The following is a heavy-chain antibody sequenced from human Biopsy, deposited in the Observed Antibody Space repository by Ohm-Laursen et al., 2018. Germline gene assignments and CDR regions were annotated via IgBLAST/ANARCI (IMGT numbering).Heavy chain of an antibody. J-gene: IGHJ6*02. D-gene: IGHD2-21*01. Sequence: GTLSLTCAVYGDSFNGYYWSWIRQTPGKGLEWIGEINHSGRTNYNPSLKSRVTISVDTSKNQFSLKVRSVTAADTAVYYCVRGVDCCGPYHYYAFDVWGQGTTVTVSS. CDR1: GDSFNGYY. V-gene: IGHV4-34*01. CDR3: VRGVDCCGPYHYYAFDV. CDR2: INHSGRT.